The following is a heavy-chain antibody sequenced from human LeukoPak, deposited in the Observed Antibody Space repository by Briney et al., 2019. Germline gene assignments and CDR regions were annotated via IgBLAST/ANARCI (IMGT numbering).Heavy chain of an antibody. CDR1: GFRFTGYW. V-gene: IGHV3-7*01. J-gene: IGHJ4*02. D-gene: IGHD3-22*01. CDR3: VRDASGYFDY. Sequence: QPGGSLRLSCAASGFRFTGYWMTWVRPAPGKGLEWVANIRPDGSGTDYVDSVRGRFTISRDNAENSLYLQMNSLRAGDTAVYYCVRDASGYFDYWGQGALVTVSS. CDR2: IRPDGSGT.